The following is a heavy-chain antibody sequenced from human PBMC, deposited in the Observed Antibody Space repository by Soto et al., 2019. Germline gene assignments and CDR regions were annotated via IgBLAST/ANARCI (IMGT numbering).Heavy chain of an antibody. V-gene: IGHV3-30-3*01. D-gene: IGHD3-16*01. CDR2: ISYDGSNK. CDR1: GFTFSSYA. J-gene: IGHJ4*02. CDR3: ASWGSIAGDY. Sequence: QVQLVESGGGVVQPGRSLRLSCAASGFTFSSYAMHWVRQAPGKGLEWVALISYDGSNKYYADSVKGRFTISRDNSKNTLYLQMNSLRAEDTAVYYCASWGSIAGDYWGQGTLVTVSS.